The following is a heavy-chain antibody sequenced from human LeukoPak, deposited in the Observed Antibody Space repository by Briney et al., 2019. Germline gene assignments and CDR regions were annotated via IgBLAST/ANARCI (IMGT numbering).Heavy chain of an antibody. CDR1: GGSFSGYN. D-gene: IGHD2-15*01. CDR2: INHSGST. CDR3: ARAPGYCSGGSCSSYYGMDV. J-gene: IGHJ6*02. Sequence: SETLSLTCAVYGGSFSGYNWSWIRQPPGKGLEWIGEINHSGSTNYNPSLKSRVTISVDTSKNQFSLKLSSVTAADTAVYYCARAPGYCSGGSCSSYYGMDVWGQGTTVTVSS. V-gene: IGHV4-34*01.